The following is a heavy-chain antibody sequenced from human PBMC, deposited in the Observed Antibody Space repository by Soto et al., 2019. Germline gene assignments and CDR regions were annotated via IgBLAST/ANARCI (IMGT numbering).Heavy chain of an antibody. CDR2: ISSSSSTI. Sequence: GGSLRLSCAASGFTFSSYSMNWVRQAPGKGLEWVSYISSSSSTIYYADSVKGRFTISRDNAKNSLYLQMNSLRDEDTAVYYCARSRTFFRPRDYFDYWGQGTLVTVSS. CDR1: GFTFSSYS. CDR3: ARSRTFFRPRDYFDY. D-gene: IGHD2-2*01. J-gene: IGHJ4*02. V-gene: IGHV3-48*02.